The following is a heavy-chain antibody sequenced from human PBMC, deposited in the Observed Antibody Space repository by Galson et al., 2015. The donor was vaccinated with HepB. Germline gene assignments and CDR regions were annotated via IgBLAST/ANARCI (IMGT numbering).Heavy chain of an antibody. J-gene: IGHJ4*02. V-gene: IGHV3-66*01. CDR3: ARAVGPLDY. CDR2: FYSGGAT. Sequence: SLRLSCAASGFTVSSNSMSWVRQAPGKGLEWVSVFYSGGATYHADSVKGRFTIARDNSKNTLYLQMGSLRAEDMAVYYCARAVGPLDYWGQGTLVTVSS. CDR1: GFTVSSNS.